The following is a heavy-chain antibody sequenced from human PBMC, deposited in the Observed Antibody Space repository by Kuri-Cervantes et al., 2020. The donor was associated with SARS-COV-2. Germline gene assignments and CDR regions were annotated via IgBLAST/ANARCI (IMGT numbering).Heavy chain of an antibody. CDR1: GYTFTSYD. V-gene: IGHV1-8*02. Sequence: ASVKVSCKASGYTFTSYDMNWVRQATGQGLEWMGWMNPNSGHTGYAQKFQGRVTMTRDTSISTVYMELSRLRSDATAAYYCAREAPSSSRWCDNWGQGTLVTVSS. CDR2: MNPNSGHT. J-gene: IGHJ4*02. CDR3: AREAPSSSRWCDN. D-gene: IGHD6-13*01.